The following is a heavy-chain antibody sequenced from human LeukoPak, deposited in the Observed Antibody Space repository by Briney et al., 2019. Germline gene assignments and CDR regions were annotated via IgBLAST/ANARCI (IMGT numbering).Heavy chain of an antibody. V-gene: IGHV3-30*04. CDR1: GFXFSTYE. D-gene: IGHD3-3*01. CDR2: VSSSGREK. J-gene: IGHJ4*02. CDR3: AKGALEWLLGIDF. Sequence: PGGSLRLSCAASGFXFSTYEIHWVRQAPGKGLEWVAVVSSSGREKYSADSVKGRFTISRDNSKDTLYLQMNSLRVEDTAVYYCAKGALEWLLGIDFWGQGTLVTVS.